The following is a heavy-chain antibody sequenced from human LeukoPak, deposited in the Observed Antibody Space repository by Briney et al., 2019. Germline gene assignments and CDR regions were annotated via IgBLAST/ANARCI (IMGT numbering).Heavy chain of an antibody. CDR1: GGFISSQF. CDR2: IYDSGTT. Sequence: PSETLSLTCTVSGGFISSQFWSWIRQPPGKGLEWIGYIYDSGTTSYNPSLKSRATISGDTSKNQFSLKLNSVTAADTAVYYCARAKPNWNPLDYWGQGTLVIVSS. D-gene: IGHD1-1*01. V-gene: IGHV4-59*08. CDR3: ARAKPNWNPLDY. J-gene: IGHJ4*02.